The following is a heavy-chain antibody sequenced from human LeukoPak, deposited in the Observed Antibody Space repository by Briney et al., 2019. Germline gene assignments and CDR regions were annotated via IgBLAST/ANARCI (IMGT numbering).Heavy chain of an antibody. CDR3: ATGNYYDSRGYYTFGH. J-gene: IGHJ4*02. CDR1: GFAFDKYW. V-gene: IGHV3-74*01. CDR2: INGDGSTT. D-gene: IGHD3-22*01. Sequence: GGSLRLSCAASGFAFDKYWMHWVRQAPGKGLVWVSRINGDGSTTSYADSVKGGFTISRDNAKNTLYLQMSSLRAEDTAVYYCATGNYYDSRGYYTFGHWGQGTLVAVSS.